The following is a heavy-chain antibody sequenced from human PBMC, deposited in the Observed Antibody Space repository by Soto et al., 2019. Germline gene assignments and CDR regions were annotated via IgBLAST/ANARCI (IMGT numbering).Heavy chain of an antibody. J-gene: IGHJ4*02. CDR2: IYYSGST. V-gene: IGHV4-39*01. D-gene: IGHD4-17*01. CDR1: GGSISSSGYY. Sequence: PSETLSLTCTVSGGSISSSGYYWGWIRQPPGKGLEWIGSIYYSGSTYYNPSLKSRVTISVDTSKNQFSLKLSSVTAADTAVYYCARQVAYGDYLDYWGQGTLVTVSS. CDR3: ARQVAYGDYLDY.